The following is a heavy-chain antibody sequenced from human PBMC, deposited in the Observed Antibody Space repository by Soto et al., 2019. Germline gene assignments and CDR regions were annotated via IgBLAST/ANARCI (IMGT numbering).Heavy chain of an antibody. CDR2: INQHGTEK. CDR1: GFNFSNYW. Sequence: EVHLVESGGDLVPPGGSLRLSCVASGFNFSNYWMTWARQAPGKGLEWAANINQHGTEKFYVDSVEGRFSISRDNAYHSVYLQMNSLRAEDTAIYYCATDILDYWGQGTSVTVSS. CDR3: ATDILDY. V-gene: IGHV3-7*05. J-gene: IGHJ4*02.